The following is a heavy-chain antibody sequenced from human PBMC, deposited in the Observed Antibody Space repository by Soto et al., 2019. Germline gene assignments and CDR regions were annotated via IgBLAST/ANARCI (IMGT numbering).Heavy chain of an antibody. CDR2: ISAAGDP. J-gene: IGHJ6*02. CDR1: GFTFRHYD. CDR3: ARTDRDFYGLDV. Sequence: EVQLVESGGGLVQPGGSLRLSCEASGFTFRHYDMHWVRQGPGKGLEWVSGISAAGDPDYADSVEGRFTISRETAQNSFFLQMNSLRVGDTAVYYCARTDRDFYGLDVWGQGTTVIVSS. V-gene: IGHV3-13*05.